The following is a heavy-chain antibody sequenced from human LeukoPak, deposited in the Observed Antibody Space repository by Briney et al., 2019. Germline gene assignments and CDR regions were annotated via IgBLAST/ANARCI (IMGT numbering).Heavy chain of an antibody. J-gene: IGHJ6*02. V-gene: IGHV1-69*13. D-gene: IGHD6-19*01. CDR1: GGTFTSYA. CDR3: SSGWHNYYYYGMDV. Sequence: SVKVSCKASGGTFTSYAISWVRQAPGQGLEWMGGIIPIFGTANYAQKFQGRVTITADESTSTAYMELSSLRSEDTAVYYCSSGWHNYYYYGMDVWGQGTTVTVSS. CDR2: IIPIFGTA.